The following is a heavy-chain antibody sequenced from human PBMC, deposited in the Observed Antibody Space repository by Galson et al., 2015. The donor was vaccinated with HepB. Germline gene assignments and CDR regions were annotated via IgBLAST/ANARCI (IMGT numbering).Heavy chain of an antibody. J-gene: IGHJ4*02. D-gene: IGHD2-2*01. CDR1: GGTFSSYA. CDR3: ARDAEDIVVVPAARHPHFDY. CDR2: IIPIFGTA. V-gene: IGHV1-69*13. Sequence: SVKVSCKASGGTFSSYAISWVRQAPGQGLEWMGGIIPIFGTANYAQKFQGRVTITADESTSTAYMELSSLRSEDTAVYYCARDAEDIVVVPAARHPHFDYWGRGTLVTVSS.